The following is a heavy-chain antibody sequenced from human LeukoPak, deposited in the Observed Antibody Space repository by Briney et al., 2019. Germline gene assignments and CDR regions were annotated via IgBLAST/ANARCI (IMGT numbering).Heavy chain of an antibody. V-gene: IGHV1-2*02. CDR3: AREDKAVWFDP. J-gene: IGHJ5*02. CDR1: GYTFTDYY. CDR2: INPNSGGT. D-gene: IGHD6-19*01. Sequence: ASVKVSFKASGYTFTDYYMHWVRQAPRQRLEWMGWINPNSGGTNYAQKFQGRVTITRDTSISTAYMELSRLRSDDTAVYYCAREDKAVWFDPWGQGTLVTVSS.